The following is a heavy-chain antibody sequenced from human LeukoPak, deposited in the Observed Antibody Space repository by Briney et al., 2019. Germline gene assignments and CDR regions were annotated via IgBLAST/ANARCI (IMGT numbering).Heavy chain of an antibody. Sequence: GASVKVSCKTSGYTFTGYYMHWVRQAPGQGLEWIGWINPNSGATNYAQKFQGRVTMTRDTSINTAYMELRWLSSDDTAVYYCARGGPTTVTTFKYWGQGTLVTVSS. CDR1: GYTFTGYY. J-gene: IGHJ4*02. V-gene: IGHV1-2*02. CDR2: INPNSGAT. D-gene: IGHD4-17*01. CDR3: ARGGPTTVTTFKY.